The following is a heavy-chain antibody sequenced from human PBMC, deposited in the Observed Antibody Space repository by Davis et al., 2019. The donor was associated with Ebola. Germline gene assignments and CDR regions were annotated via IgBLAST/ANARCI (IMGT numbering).Heavy chain of an antibody. J-gene: IGHJ4*02. CDR3: ARELGRWLQSAGEDFDY. D-gene: IGHD5-24*01. CDR1: GFTFSSYS. CDR2: IWYDGSNK. V-gene: IGHV3-33*08. Sequence: PGGSLRLSCAASGFTFSSYSMNWVRQAPGKGLEWVAVIWYDGSNKYYADSVKGRFTISRDNSKNTLYLQMNSLRAEDTAVYYCARELGRWLQSAGEDFDYWGQGTLVTVSS.